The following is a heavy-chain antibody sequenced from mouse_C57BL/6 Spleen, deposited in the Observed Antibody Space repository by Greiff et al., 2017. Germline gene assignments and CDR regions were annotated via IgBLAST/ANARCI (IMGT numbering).Heavy chain of an antibody. CDR3: ARWGTMGYFDV. D-gene: IGHD1-1*02. V-gene: IGHV1-50*01. J-gene: IGHJ1*03. CDR1: GYTFTSYW. CDR2: IDPSDSYT. Sequence: VQLQQPGAELVKPGASVKLSCKASGYTFTSYWMQWVKQRPGQGLEWIGEIDPSDSYTNYNQKFKGKATLTVDTSSSTAYMQLSSLTSEDSAVYYCARWGTMGYFDVWGTGTTVTVSS.